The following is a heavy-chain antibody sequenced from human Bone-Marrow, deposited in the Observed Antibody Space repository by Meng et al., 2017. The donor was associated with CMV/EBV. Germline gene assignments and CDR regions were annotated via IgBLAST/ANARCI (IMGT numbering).Heavy chain of an antibody. V-gene: IGHV4-39*07. CDR3: LSWMRGLRVSGYDWGSGTDY. Sequence: SETLSLTCTVSGGSISSSSYYWGWIRQPPGKGLEWIGSIYYSGSTYYNPSLKSRVTISVDTSKNQFSLKLSSVTAADTAVYYCLSWMRGLRVSGYDWGSGTDYWGQATLATFSS. CDR1: GGSISSSSYY. J-gene: IGHJ4*02. D-gene: IGHD5-12*01. CDR2: IYYSGST.